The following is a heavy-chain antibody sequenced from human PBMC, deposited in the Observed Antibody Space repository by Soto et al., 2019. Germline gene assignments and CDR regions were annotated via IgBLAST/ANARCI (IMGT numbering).Heavy chain of an antibody. CDR3: ARAGCSSTSCYYYYYYGMDV. J-gene: IGHJ6*02. Sequence: SETLSLTCAVYGGSFSGYYWSWIRQPPGKGLEWIGEINHSGSTNYNPSLKSRVTISVDTSKNQFSLKLSSVTAADTAVYYCARAGCSSTSCYYYYYYGMDVWGQGTTVTVSS. CDR2: INHSGST. D-gene: IGHD2-2*01. CDR1: GGSFSGYY. V-gene: IGHV4-34*01.